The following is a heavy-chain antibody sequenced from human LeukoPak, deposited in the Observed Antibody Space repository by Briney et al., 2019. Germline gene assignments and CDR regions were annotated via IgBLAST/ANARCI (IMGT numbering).Heavy chain of an antibody. CDR1: GITFSSYG. CDR3: VKGEYRGGWYDLLCDY. Sequence: GGSLRLSCAASGITFSSYGMSWIRQAPGKGLEWFSSISGPGGTTYHADSVKVRFTICRDNSKNLLYIQMSSLRAEDTAVYYCVKGEYRGGWYDLLCDYWGQGTLVTVSS. D-gene: IGHD6-19*01. CDR2: ISGPGGTT. J-gene: IGHJ4*02. V-gene: IGHV3-23*01.